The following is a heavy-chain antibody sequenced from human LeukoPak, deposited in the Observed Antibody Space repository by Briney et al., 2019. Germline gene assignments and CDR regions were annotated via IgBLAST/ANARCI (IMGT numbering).Heavy chain of an antibody. D-gene: IGHD3-16*01. CDR2: INHSGST. CDR1: GGSSSGYN. V-gene: IGHV4-34*01. Sequence: SETLSLTCAVYGGSSSGYNWSWIRQPPGKGLEWIGEINHSGSTNYNPSLKSRVTISADTSKNQFSLKLSSVTAAVTAVYYCARGGGEGLDYWGQGTLVTVSS. J-gene: IGHJ4*02. CDR3: ARGGGEGLDY.